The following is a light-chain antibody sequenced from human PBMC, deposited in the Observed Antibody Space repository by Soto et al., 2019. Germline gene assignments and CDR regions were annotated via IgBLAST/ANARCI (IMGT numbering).Light chain of an antibody. J-gene: IGLJ2*01. V-gene: IGLV6-57*04. CDR1: SGSIATNY. CDR3: QSYDSSNQRK. Sequence: FMLTQPHSVSESPGKTVTISCTRSSGSIATNYVQWYQQRPGSAPTTVIYEDNQRPFGVPDRFSGSIDSSSNSASLTISGLKTEDEADYYCQSYDSSNQRKFAGGTKVTVL. CDR2: EDN.